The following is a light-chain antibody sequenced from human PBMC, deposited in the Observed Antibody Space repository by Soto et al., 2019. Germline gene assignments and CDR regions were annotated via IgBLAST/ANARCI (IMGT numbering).Light chain of an antibody. CDR1: QSVSSY. Sequence: EIVLTQSPATLSLSPGERATLSCRASQSVSSYLAWYQQKPGQAPRLLIYDASNRATGVPARFSGSGSGTDFTLTISSLEPEDFAVYYCQQRYRWPPITFGQGTKVDIK. V-gene: IGKV3-11*01. CDR3: QQRYRWPPIT. J-gene: IGKJ1*01. CDR2: DAS.